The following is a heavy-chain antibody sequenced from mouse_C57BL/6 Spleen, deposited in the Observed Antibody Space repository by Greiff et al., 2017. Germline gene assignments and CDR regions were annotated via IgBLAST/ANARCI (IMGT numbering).Heavy chain of an antibody. CDR1: GYTFPSYW. D-gene: IGHD1-1*01. Sequence: VQLQQSGAELVKPGASVKMSCKASGYTFPSYWITWVKQRPGQGLEWIGDIYPGSGSTNYNEKFKSKATLTVDTSSSPAYMQLSSLTSEDSAVYYCARSTTLVAIDYWGQGTTLTVSS. J-gene: IGHJ2*01. CDR2: IYPGSGST. V-gene: IGHV1-55*01. CDR3: ARSTTLVAIDY.